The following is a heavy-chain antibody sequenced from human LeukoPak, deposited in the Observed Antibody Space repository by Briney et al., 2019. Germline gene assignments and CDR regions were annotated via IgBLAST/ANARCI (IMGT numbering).Heavy chain of an antibody. Sequence: ASMTVPCKTSGYTFTGYFLHWVRQAPGQGLEWMGWINPNSGGTNYAQKFQDRVTMTRDTSISTAYMELSRLRSDDTAVYHCAGDNFFGFSYSWHFDYWGLGTLVTVSS. D-gene: IGHD5-18*01. J-gene: IGHJ4*02. V-gene: IGHV1-2*02. CDR1: GYTFTGYF. CDR2: INPNSGGT. CDR3: AGDNFFGFSYSWHFDY.